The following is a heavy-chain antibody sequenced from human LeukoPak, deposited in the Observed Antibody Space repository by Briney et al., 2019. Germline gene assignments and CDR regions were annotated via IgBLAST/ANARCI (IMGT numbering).Heavy chain of an antibody. CDR2: FYHGGST. J-gene: IGHJ5*02. D-gene: IGHD4-23*01. CDR1: GYSISTGYY. Sequence: SETLSLTCTVSGYSISTGYYWDWIRQPPGKGLEWIGTFYHGGSTYYNPSLKSRVTISVDTSKNQFSLNLTSVTAADTAVYYCARDNSVEDTAWWFDPWGQGTLVTVSS. V-gene: IGHV4-38-2*02. CDR3: ARDNSVEDTAWWFDP.